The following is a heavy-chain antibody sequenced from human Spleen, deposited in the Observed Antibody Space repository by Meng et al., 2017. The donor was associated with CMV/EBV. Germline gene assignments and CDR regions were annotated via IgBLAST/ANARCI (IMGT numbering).Heavy chain of an antibody. D-gene: IGHD3-10*01. CDR3: AKSSDYYGSGADYYFDY. Sequence: GESLKISCAASGFTFSSYGMHWVRQAPGKGLEWVAFIRYDGSNKYYADSVKGRFTISRDNSKNTLYLQMNSLRAEDTAVYYCAKSSDYYGSGADYYFDYWGQGTLVTVSS. J-gene: IGHJ4*02. CDR1: GFTFSSYG. V-gene: IGHV3-30*02. CDR2: IRYDGSNK.